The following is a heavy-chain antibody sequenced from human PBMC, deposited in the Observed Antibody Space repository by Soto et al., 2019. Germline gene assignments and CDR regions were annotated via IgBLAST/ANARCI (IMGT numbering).Heavy chain of an antibody. Sequence: SETLSLTCAVYGGSFSGYYWSWIRQPPGKGLEWIGEINHSGSTNYNPSLKSRVTISVDTSKNQFSLKLSSVTAADTAVYYCARGLAGGSSSYEEQNGYYFDYWGQGTLVTVSS. CDR3: ARGLAGGSSSYEEQNGYYFDY. CDR1: GGSFSGYY. CDR2: INHSGST. V-gene: IGHV4-34*01. J-gene: IGHJ4*02. D-gene: IGHD6-13*01.